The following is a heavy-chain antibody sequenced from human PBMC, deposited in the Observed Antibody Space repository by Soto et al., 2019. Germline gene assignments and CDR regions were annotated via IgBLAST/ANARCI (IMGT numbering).Heavy chain of an antibody. D-gene: IGHD3-10*01. CDR1: GFTFSSYG. J-gene: IGHJ4*02. CDR2: ISYDGSNK. CDR3: AKDRWFMVRGVTDFDY. Sequence: GGSLRLSCEASGFTFSSYGMHWVRQAPGKGLEWVAVISYDGSNKYYADSGKGRFTISRDNSKNTLHLQMNSLRAEDTAVYYCAKDRWFMVRGVTDFDYWGQGTLVTVSS. V-gene: IGHV3-30*18.